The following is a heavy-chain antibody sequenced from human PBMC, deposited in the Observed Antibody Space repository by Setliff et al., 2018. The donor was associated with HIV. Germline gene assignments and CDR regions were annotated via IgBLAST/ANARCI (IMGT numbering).Heavy chain of an antibody. J-gene: IGHJ4*02. CDR3: ARTLTYYFDGSFSSGPADY. CDR2: INTGNGNT. Sequence: ASVKVSCKASGYTFTTYAMIWVRQAPGQSLEWMGWINTGNGNTRLSQKFQGRVTISRDTSASTAYVELYSLTSEDTAVYYCARTLTYYFDGSFSSGPADYWGLGTLGTVSS. CDR1: GYTFTTYA. D-gene: IGHD3-22*01. V-gene: IGHV1-3*04.